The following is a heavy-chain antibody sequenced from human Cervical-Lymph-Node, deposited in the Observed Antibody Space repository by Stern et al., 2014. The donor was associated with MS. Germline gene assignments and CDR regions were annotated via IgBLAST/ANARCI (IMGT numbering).Heavy chain of an antibody. D-gene: IGHD3-16*01. CDR3: ARDILGGFDF. V-gene: IGHV4-4*07. Sequence: QLQLQESGPGLVKPSETLSLTCTVSGNYISSYYWSWIRQPAGKGLEWIGRIYMSGGTNYRPSLKSRVTISVDTPNNRLSLRLTSVTAADTAVYYCARDILGGFDFWGQGILVTVSS. CDR2: IYMSGGT. J-gene: IGHJ4*02. CDR1: GNYISSYY.